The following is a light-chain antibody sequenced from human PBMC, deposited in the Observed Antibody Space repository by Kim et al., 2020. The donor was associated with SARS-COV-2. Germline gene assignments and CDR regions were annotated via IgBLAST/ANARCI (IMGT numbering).Light chain of an antibody. Sequence: SSELTQDPAVSVALGQTVRITCQGDSLRRYYASWYQQKPGQAPVLVIYGKNNRPSGIPDRFSGSSSGNKASLTITGAQAEDEADYYCNSRDSSGNHLFYV. V-gene: IGLV3-19*01. J-gene: IGLJ1*01. CDR2: GKN. CDR1: SLRRYY. CDR3: NSRDSSGNHLFYV.